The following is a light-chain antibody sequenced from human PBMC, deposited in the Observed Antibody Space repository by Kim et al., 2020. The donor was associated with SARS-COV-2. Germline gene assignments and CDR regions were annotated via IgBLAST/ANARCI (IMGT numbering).Light chain of an antibody. V-gene: IGKV3-11*01. CDR1: QSVSSY. Sequence: LSPGERATLACRASQSVSSYLAWYQQKPGQAPRLLIYDASNRATGIPARFSGSGSGTDFTLTISSLEPEDFAVYYCQQRSNWALTFGGGTKVDIK. CDR3: QQRSNWALT. CDR2: DAS. J-gene: IGKJ4*01.